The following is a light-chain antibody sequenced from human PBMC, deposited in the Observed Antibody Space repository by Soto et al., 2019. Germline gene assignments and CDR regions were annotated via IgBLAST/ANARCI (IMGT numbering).Light chain of an antibody. CDR3: QQYNTVRPIS. CDR2: AAS. CDR1: QSVSTT. Sequence: PAPATRSGSPRQKASLSCRASQSVSTTVAWYHQKPGQAPRLLIYAASSRATGIPDRFSGGGSGTDFTLTISRLELEDFAVYYCQQYNTVRPISVGQGTRLEIK. V-gene: IGKV3D-15*01. J-gene: IGKJ5*01.